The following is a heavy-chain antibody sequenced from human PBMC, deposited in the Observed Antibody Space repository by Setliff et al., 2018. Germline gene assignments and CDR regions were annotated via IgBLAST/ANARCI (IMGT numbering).Heavy chain of an antibody. Sequence: SETLSLTCSVSGASISSGNDFWNWIRRPAGKGLEWIGNIYTNGSTDYNPSLKSRVTISEDTSRSQFSLKLTSVTTADTAVYYCALSDHYPFYYDYWGLGTLVTVSS. V-gene: IGHV4-61*10. CDR1: GASISSGNDF. D-gene: IGHD3-3*01. CDR2: IYTNGST. J-gene: IGHJ4*02. CDR3: ALSDHYPFYYDY.